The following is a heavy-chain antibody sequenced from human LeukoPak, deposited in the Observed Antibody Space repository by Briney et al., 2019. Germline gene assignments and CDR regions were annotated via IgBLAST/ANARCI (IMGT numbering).Heavy chain of an antibody. CDR1: GFTFSSYG. D-gene: IGHD3-3*01. CDR2: ISYDGSKI. J-gene: IGHJ4*02. Sequence: GGSLRLSCATSGFTFSSYGMYWVRQAPGKGLEWVAVISYDGSKIYYADSVEGRFTISRDNSKSTLYVQMNSLRTEDTAVYYCAKGPLDFWSGYLDQWGQGTLVTVSS. V-gene: IGHV3-30*18. CDR3: AKGPLDFWSGYLDQ.